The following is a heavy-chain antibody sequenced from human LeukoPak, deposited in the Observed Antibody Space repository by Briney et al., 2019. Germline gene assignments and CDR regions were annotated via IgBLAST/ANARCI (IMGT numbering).Heavy chain of an antibody. CDR2: IRYDGSNK. CDR1: GFTFSSYG. D-gene: IGHD3-3*01. Sequence: GGSLRLSCAASGFTFSSYGMHWVRQAPGKGLEWVAFIRYDGSNKYYADSVKGRFTISRDNSKNTLYLQMNSLRAEDTAVYYCAKDRLITIFGVVISGLIDYWGQGTLVTVSS. J-gene: IGHJ4*02. V-gene: IGHV3-30*02. CDR3: AKDRLITIFGVVISGLIDY.